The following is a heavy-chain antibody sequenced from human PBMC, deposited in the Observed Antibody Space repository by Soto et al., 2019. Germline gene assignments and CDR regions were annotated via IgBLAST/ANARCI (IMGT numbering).Heavy chain of an antibody. J-gene: IGHJ4*02. Sequence: PGGTLRLSCAASGFTLSRYAISWVRQPPGKGLEWVSAIXGXGXXXYXXXSVKGRFTISRDGSKNTLYLQMNSLRAEDTAMYYCAKDPSTGSADYWGQGTQVTVSS. CDR1: GFTLSRYA. V-gene: IGHV3-23*01. D-gene: IGHD3-9*01. CDR3: AKDPSTGSADY. CDR2: IXGXGXXX.